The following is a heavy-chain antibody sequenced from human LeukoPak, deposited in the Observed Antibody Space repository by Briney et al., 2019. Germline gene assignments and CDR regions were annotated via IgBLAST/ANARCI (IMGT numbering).Heavy chain of an antibody. J-gene: IGHJ3*02. CDR3: ARDSQYCSSGSCSPGASDI. D-gene: IGHD2-15*01. CDR1: GFTFSSYG. Sequence: GGSLRLSCAASGFTFSSYGMHWVRQAPGKGLEWVAVISYDGSNKYYADSVKGRFTISRDNSKNTVYLQMNSLRVEDTAVYYCARDSQYCSSGSCSPGASDIWGQGTMVTVSS. CDR2: ISYDGSNK. V-gene: IGHV3-30*03.